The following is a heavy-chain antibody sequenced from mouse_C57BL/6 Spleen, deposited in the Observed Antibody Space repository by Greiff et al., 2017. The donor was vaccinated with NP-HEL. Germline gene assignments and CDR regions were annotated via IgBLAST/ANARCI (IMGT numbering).Heavy chain of an antibody. CDR1: GYTFTSYW. V-gene: IGHV1-69*01. D-gene: IGHD1-2*01. CDR3: ARPANSPFAY. CDR2: IDPSDSYT. Sequence: QVQLQQPGAELVMPGASVKLSCKASGYTFTSYWMHWVKQRPGQGLEWIGEIDPSDSYTNYNQKFKGKSTLTVDKSSSTAYMQLSSLTSEDSAVYYCARPANSPFAYWGQGTLVTVSA. J-gene: IGHJ3*01.